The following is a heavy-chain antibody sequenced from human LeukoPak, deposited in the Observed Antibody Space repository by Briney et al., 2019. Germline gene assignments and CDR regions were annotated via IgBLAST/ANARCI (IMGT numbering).Heavy chain of an antibody. CDR1: GFTLNSYW. CDR3: ARAPSEIGGYYPEYFRH. J-gene: IGHJ1*01. Sequence: PGGSLRLSCAASGFTLNSYWMQWVRQAPGKGLVWVSRIKSDGRTNYADSVKGRFTISRDNAKNTVSLQMNSLRAEDTGVYYCARAPSEIGGYYPEYFRHWGQGTLVIVSS. V-gene: IGHV3-74*01. CDR2: IKSDGRT. D-gene: IGHD3-22*01.